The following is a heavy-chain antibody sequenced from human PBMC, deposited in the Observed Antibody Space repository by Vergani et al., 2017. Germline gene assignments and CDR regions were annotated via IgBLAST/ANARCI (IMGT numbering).Heavy chain of an antibody. CDR2: ISGSGGST. CDR1: GFTVSSNY. Sequence: EVQLLESGGGLVQPGGSLRLSCAASGFTVSSNYMSWVRQAPGKGLEWVSAISGSGGSTYYADSVKGRFTISRDNSKNTLYLQMNSLRAEDTAVYYCAKDGIATGVSYWGQGTLVTVSS. V-gene: IGHV3-23*01. CDR3: AKDGIATGVSY. J-gene: IGHJ4*02. D-gene: IGHD6-13*01.